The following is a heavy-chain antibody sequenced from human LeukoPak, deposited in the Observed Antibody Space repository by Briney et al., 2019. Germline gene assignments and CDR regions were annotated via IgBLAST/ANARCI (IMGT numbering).Heavy chain of an antibody. Sequence: SETLSLTCTVSGGSISSYYWSWIRQPPGKGLEWIGYIYYSGSTNYNPSLKSRVTISVDTSKNQFSLKLSSVTAADTAVYYCARTTNWFDPWGQGTLVTVSS. D-gene: IGHD4-11*01. CDR3: ARTTNWFDP. CDR2: IYYSGST. J-gene: IGHJ5*02. V-gene: IGHV4-59*01. CDR1: GGSISSYY.